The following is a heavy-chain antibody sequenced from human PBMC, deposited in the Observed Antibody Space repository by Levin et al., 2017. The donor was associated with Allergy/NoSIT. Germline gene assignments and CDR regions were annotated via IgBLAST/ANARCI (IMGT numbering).Heavy chain of an antibody. CDR1: GGSISSSSYY. V-gene: IGHV4-39*01. J-gene: IGHJ4*02. Sequence: SETLSLTCTVSGGSISSSSYYWGWIRQPPGKGLEWIGSIYYSGSTYYNPSLKSRVTISVDTSKNQFSLKLSSVTAADTAVYYCGGLTYYYDSSGYSEYWGQGTLVTVSS. CDR3: GGLTYYYDSSGYSEY. CDR2: IYYSGST. D-gene: IGHD3-22*01.